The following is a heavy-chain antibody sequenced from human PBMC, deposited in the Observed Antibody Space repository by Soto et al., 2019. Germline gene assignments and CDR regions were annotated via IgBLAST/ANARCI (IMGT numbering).Heavy chain of an antibody. D-gene: IGHD3-10*01. CDR2: ITDTGGDA. Sequence: EGLEWVSTITDTGGDAKYADSVRGRFAISRDNSKNTLYLQMSALRAEDSAIYFCVRGSKDHYPGSTISAFWGKGSSV. V-gene: IGHV3-23*01. CDR3: VRGSKDHYPGSTISAF. J-gene: IGHJ6*03.